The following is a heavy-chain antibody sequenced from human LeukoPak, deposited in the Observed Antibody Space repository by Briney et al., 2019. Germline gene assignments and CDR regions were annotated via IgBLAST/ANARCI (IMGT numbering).Heavy chain of an antibody. J-gene: IGHJ4*02. V-gene: IGHV3-48*01. CDR2: ISSSSSTI. D-gene: IGHD6-25*01. CDR3: ARGRPYYYDY. CDR1: RFTFSTYW. Sequence: GGSLRLSCAASRFTFSTYWMHWVRQAPGKGLEWVSYISSSSSTIFYADSVKGRFTISRDNAKNSLYLQMNSLRAEDTAVYYCARGRPYYYDYWGQGTLVTVSS.